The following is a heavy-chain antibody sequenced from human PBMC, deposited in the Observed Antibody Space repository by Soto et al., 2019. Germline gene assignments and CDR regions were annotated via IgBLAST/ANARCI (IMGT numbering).Heavy chain of an antibody. Sequence: SGPTLVNPTQTLTLTCTFSGFSLSTSGVGVGWIRQPPGKALEWLALIYWDDDKRYSPSLKSRLTITKDTSKNQVVLTMTNMDPVDTATYYCAHRGAVGTEGTPERYDALAFRGQGSMV. CDR1: GFSLSTSGVG. CDR2: IYWDDDK. J-gene: IGHJ3*01. CDR3: AHRGAVGTEGTPERYDALAF. D-gene: IGHD1-7*01. V-gene: IGHV2-5*02.